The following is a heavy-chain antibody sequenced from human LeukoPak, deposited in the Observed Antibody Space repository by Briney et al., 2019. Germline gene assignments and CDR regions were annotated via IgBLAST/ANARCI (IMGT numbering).Heavy chain of an antibody. V-gene: IGHV4-34*09. Sequence: NPSETLSLTCAVYGGSFSGYYWSWIRQPPGKGLEWIGYIYYSGSTYYNPSLKSRVTISVDTSKNQFSLKLSSVTAADTAVYYCARDSFYGMDVWGQGTTVTVSS. CDR2: IYYSGST. CDR3: ARDSFYGMDV. CDR1: GGSFSGYY. J-gene: IGHJ6*02.